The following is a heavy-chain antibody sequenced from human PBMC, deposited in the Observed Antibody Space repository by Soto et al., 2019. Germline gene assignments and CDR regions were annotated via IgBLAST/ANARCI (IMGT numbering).Heavy chain of an antibody. D-gene: IGHD3-22*01. CDR3: ASSYYDSSGYFPFDY. CDR2: IYTSGST. J-gene: IGHJ4*01. CDR1: GGSISSGDYY. Sequence: SETLSLTCTVSGGSISSGDYYWSWIRQPPGKGLEWVGRIYTSGSTNYNPSLKSRVTMSVDTSKNQFSLKLSSVTAADTAVYYCASSYYDSSGYFPFDYWGQGTLVTVSS. V-gene: IGHV4-61*02.